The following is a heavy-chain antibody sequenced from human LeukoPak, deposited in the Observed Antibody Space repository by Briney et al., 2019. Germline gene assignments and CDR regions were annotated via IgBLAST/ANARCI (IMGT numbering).Heavy chain of an antibody. Sequence: GGSLRLSCAASGFTFSSYAMSWVRQAPGKGLEWVSAISGSGRSTFYADSVKGRFTISRDNSKSTLYLQMNSLRAEDTAVYYCTNRVDTTMVVYWGQGTLVTVSS. CDR1: GFTFSSYA. V-gene: IGHV3-23*01. J-gene: IGHJ4*02. CDR2: ISGSGRST. D-gene: IGHD5-18*01. CDR3: TNRVDTTMVVY.